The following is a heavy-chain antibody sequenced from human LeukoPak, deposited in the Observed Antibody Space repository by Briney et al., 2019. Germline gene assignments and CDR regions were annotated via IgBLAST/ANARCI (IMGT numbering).Heavy chain of an antibody. Sequence: SETLSLTCTVSGGSISSYYWSWIRQPAGKGLEWIGRIYTSGSTNYNPSLKSRVTMSVDTSKNQFSLKLSSVTAADTAVYYCARGGYGSGSYYNVGWFDPWGQGTLVTVSS. J-gene: IGHJ5*02. D-gene: IGHD3-10*01. V-gene: IGHV4-4*07. CDR1: GGSISSYY. CDR2: IYTSGST. CDR3: ARGGYGSGSYYNVGWFDP.